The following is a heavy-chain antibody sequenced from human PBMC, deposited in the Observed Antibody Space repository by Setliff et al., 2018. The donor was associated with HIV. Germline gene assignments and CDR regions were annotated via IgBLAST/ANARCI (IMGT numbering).Heavy chain of an antibody. CDR3: AGGEVRSRYVSSRAPFYHYYYMDV. J-gene: IGHJ6*03. CDR1: AGSFITGDDY. CDR2: INYSGRT. V-gene: IGHV4-39*07. D-gene: IGHD6-13*01. Sequence: PSETLSLTCNVSAGSFITGDDYWAWIRQPPGKGLEWIGSINYSGRTRYNASLRSRVTISVDTSKNQISLKLTSVTAADTAVYYCAGGEVRSRYVSSRAPFYHYYYMDVWGKGTTVTVSS.